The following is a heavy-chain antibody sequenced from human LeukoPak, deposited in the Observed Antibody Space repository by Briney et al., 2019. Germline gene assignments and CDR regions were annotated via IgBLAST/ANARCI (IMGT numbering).Heavy chain of an antibody. Sequence: KPSETLSLTCTVSGGSISSASYYWGWIPQPPGKGLEWIGSIYYSGSTYYNPSLKSRVTMSVDTSKNQVSLKLSSVTAADTAFYYCGRQVEGAFDLWGQGTMVTVSS. CDR2: IYYSGST. V-gene: IGHV4-39*07. J-gene: IGHJ3*01. CDR1: GGSISSASYY. CDR3: GRQVEGAFDL. D-gene: IGHD2-15*01.